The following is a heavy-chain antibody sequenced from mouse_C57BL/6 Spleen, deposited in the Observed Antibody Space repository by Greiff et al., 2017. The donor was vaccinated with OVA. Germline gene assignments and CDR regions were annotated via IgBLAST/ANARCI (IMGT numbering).Heavy chain of an antibody. CDR3: ARVGGSTLVAWFAY. D-gene: IGHD1-1*01. Sequence: EVKLVESGGGLVKPGGSLKLSCAASGFTFSSYTMSWVRQTPEKRLEWVATISGGGGNTYYPDSVKGRFTIYRDNAKNTLYLQMSSLRSEDTALYYCARVGGSTLVAWFAYWGQGTLVTVSA. J-gene: IGHJ3*01. V-gene: IGHV5-9*01. CDR2: ISGGGGNT. CDR1: GFTFSSYT.